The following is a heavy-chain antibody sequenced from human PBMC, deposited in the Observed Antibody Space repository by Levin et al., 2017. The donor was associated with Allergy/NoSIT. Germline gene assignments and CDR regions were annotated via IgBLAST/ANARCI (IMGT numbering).Heavy chain of an antibody. J-gene: IGHJ4*02. Sequence: GGSLRLSCSVSGFTFSSYAMHWVRQAPGKGLEYVSAISNNGGSTNYADSVKGRFTISRDNSKNTLYLQMNSLRAEDTAVYFCVKDPSWGGSGWYLDYWGQGTLVTVSS. V-gene: IGHV3-64D*06. CDR2: ISNNGGST. CDR3: VKDPSWGGSGWYLDY. D-gene: IGHD6-19*01. CDR1: GFTFSSYA.